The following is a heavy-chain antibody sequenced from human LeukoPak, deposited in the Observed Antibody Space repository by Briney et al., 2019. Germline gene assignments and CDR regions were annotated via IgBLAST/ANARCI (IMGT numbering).Heavy chain of an antibody. CDR1: GGSISSYY. J-gene: IGHJ5*02. CDR2: IYTSGST. V-gene: IGHV4-4*07. D-gene: IGHD2-8*01. CDR3: ARVAKGCTNGVCYTEWFDP. Sequence: PSETLSLTCTVSGGSISSYYWSWIRQPAGKGLEWIGRIYTSGSTNYNPSLKSRVTMSVDTSKNQFSLKLSPVTAADTAVYYCARVAKGCTNGVCYTEWFDPWGQGTLVTVSS.